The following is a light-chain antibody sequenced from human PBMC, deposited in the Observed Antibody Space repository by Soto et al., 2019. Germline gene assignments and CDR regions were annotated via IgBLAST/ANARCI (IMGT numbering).Light chain of an antibody. Sequence: EIVLTQSPGTLSLSPGERATLSCRASQSVSSSDLAWYQQKPGQAPRLLLYDTSDRATGIPDRFSDSGSGPDFTLTISRPEPEHFAVYYCQHYGTSSLFGPGTKVDIK. J-gene: IGKJ3*01. CDR2: DTS. V-gene: IGKV3-20*01. CDR3: QHYGTSSL. CDR1: QSVSSSD.